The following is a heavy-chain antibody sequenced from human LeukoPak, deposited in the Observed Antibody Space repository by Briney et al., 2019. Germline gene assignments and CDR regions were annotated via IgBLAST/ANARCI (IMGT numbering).Heavy chain of an antibody. CDR2: IYYSGST. CDR3: ARHLFGEQIGGMDV. CDR1: GGSISSSSYY. J-gene: IGHJ6*02. Sequence: KTSETLSLTCTVSGGSISSSSYYWGWIRQPPGKGLEWIGSIYYSGSTYYNPSLKSRVTISVDTSKNQFSLKLSSVTAADTAVYYCARHLFGEQIGGMDVWGQGTTVTVSS. D-gene: IGHD3-10*01. V-gene: IGHV4-39*01.